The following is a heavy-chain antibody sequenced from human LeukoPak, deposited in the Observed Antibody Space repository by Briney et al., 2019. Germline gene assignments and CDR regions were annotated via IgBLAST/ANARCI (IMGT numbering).Heavy chain of an antibody. CDR1: GCTFTDYW. D-gene: IGHD6-13*01. CDR3: ARDGTAAGLYFDL. Sequence: GGSMTLSCEVSGCTFTDYWMNWVRQPPGKGPEWVASIRQDGSEKTYVDSVKGRFTISRDNTKNSLSLQLNGLRAEDTAVYYCARDGTAAGLYFDLWGQGTPVTVSS. V-gene: IGHV3-7*01. CDR2: IRQDGSEK. J-gene: IGHJ4*01.